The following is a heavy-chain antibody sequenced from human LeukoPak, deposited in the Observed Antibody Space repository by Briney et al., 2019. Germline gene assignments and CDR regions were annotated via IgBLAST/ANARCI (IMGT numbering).Heavy chain of an antibody. J-gene: IGHJ4*02. D-gene: IGHD3-22*01. Sequence: SETLSLTCTVSGGSISSYYWSWIRQPPGKGLEWIGYIYYSGSTNYNPSLKSRVTISVDTSKNLFSLKLSSVTAADTALYYCARDRGSGYLDSWGQGTLVTVSS. CDR1: GGSISSYY. CDR2: IYYSGST. V-gene: IGHV4-59*01. CDR3: ARDRGSGYLDS.